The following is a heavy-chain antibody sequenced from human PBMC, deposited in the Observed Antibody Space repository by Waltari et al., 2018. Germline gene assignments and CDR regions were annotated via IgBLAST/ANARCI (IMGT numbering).Heavy chain of an antibody. CDR3: ARVRSSGWYSDY. Sequence: EVQLLESGGALLQPGGSLRLSCAASGFTFSRYALSWVRQTPGKGLGWVPAVSGAADYTYYADSVKGRFTVSRDNSKNTLYLQMNSLRGDDTAVYYCARVRSSGWYSDYWGQGTLVTVSS. V-gene: IGHV3-23*01. J-gene: IGHJ4*02. D-gene: IGHD6-19*01. CDR1: GFTFSRYA. CDR2: VSGAADYT.